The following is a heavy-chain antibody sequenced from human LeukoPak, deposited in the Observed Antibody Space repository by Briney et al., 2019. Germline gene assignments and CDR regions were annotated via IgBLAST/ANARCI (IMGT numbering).Heavy chain of an antibody. CDR1: GYNFPGYD. V-gene: IGHV1-2*02. Sequence: ASVKVSCKTSGYNFPGYDIHWVREAPGHGPEWMGLINPNNGGTEYAQRFQGRVTMTRDTSISTAFMELSGLRSDDTALYYCARGIPSFTLFGVVIYWGQGTAVTVSS. D-gene: IGHD3-3*01. J-gene: IGHJ4*02. CDR3: ARGIPSFTLFGVVIY. CDR2: INPNNGGT.